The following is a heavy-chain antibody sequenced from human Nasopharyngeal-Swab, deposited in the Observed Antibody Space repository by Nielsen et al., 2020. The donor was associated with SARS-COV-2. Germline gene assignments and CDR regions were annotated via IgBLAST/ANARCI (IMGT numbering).Heavy chain of an antibody. V-gene: IGHV1-2*06. Sequence: WVRQAPGQGLEWMGRINPNSGGTNYAQKFQGRVTMTRDTSISTAYMELSRLRSDDTAVYYCARGRVPTEGYWGQGTLVTVSS. J-gene: IGHJ4*02. CDR3: ARGRVPTEGY. CDR2: INPNSGGT. D-gene: IGHD2-2*01.